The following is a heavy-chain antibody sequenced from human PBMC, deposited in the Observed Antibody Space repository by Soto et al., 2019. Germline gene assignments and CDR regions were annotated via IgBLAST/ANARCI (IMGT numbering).Heavy chain of an antibody. CDR3: AKSRGAGGQFDY. CDR1: GFTFSTYA. CDR2: VSSGGGT. Sequence: GGSLRLSCAASGFTFSTYAMGWVRQAPGKGLEWVSVVSSGGGTHYADSVKGRFTVSRDNSKNTLSLQMNSLRADDTAVYYCAKSRGAGGQFDYWGQGALVPVSS. J-gene: IGHJ4*02. D-gene: IGHD2-15*01. V-gene: IGHV3-23*01.